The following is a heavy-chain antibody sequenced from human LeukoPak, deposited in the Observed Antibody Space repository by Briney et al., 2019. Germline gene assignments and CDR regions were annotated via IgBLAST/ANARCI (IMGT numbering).Heavy chain of an antibody. Sequence: SETLSLTCAVYGGSFSGYYWSWIRQPPGKGLEWIGEINHSGSTNYNPSLKSRVTISVDTSKNQFSLKLSSVTAADTAVYYCARGGPNYYGSGSYFSRRGHFDYWGQGTLVTVSS. D-gene: IGHD3-10*01. CDR3: ARGGPNYYGSGSYFSRRGHFDY. CDR2: INHSGST. J-gene: IGHJ4*02. V-gene: IGHV4-34*01. CDR1: GGSFSGYY.